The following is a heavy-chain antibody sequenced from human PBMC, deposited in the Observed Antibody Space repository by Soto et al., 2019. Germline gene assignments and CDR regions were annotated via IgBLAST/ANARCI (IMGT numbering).Heavy chain of an antibody. J-gene: IGHJ4*02. CDR2: ISGSGGST. CDR1: GFTFSSYA. V-gene: IGHV3-23*01. CDR3: ATGTTGTPDY. D-gene: IGHD1-1*01. Sequence: GGSLRLSCAASGFTFSSYAMSWVRQAPGKGLEWVSAISGSGGSTYYADSVKGRFTISRDNSRNTLYLQMNSLRAEDTAVYYCATGTTGTPDYWGQGTLVTVSS.